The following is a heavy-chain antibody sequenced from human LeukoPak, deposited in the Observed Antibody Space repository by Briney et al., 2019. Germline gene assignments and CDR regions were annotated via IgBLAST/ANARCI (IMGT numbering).Heavy chain of an antibody. CDR3: AKGGKWDVTPFDY. Sequence: QTGGSLRLSCAASGFTFSSYWMNWARQAPGKGLEWVSTISGGGGSTYYADSVKGRFTISRDNSKNTLYLQVNSLRAEDTAVYYCAKGGKWDVTPFDYWGQGTLVTVSS. V-gene: IGHV3-23*01. CDR2: ISGGGGST. CDR1: GFTFSSYW. D-gene: IGHD1-26*01. J-gene: IGHJ4*02.